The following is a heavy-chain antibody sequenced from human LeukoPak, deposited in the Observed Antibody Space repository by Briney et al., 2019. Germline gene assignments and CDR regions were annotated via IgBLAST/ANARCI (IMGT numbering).Heavy chain of an antibody. Sequence: DPSETLSLTCTVSGGSISSSSYYWGWIRQPPGKGLEWIGSIYYSGSTYYNPSLKSRVTISVDTSKNQFSLKLSSVTAADTAVYYCARRGSFYIAAAEDVWGKGTTVTVSS. CDR1: GGSISSSSYY. V-gene: IGHV4-39*07. J-gene: IGHJ6*04. D-gene: IGHD6-13*01. CDR2: IYYSGST. CDR3: ARRGSFYIAAAEDV.